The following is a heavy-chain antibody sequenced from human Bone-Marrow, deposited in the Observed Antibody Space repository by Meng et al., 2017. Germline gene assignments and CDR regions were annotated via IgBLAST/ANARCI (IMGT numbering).Heavy chain of an antibody. D-gene: IGHD3-3*01. Sequence: SETLSLTCAVYGGSFSGYYWSWIRQPPGKGLEWIGEINHSGSTNYNPSLKSRVTISVDTSKNQFSLKLRSVTAADTAVYYCARGPAYDFWSGYQYYFDYWGQGTLVTVSS. CDR1: GGSFSGYY. J-gene: IGHJ4*02. CDR2: INHSGST. CDR3: ARGPAYDFWSGYQYYFDY. V-gene: IGHV4-34*01.